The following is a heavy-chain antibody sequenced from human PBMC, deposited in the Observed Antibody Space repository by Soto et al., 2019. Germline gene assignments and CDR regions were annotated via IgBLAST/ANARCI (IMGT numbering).Heavy chain of an antibody. D-gene: IGHD4-4*01. CDR1: GYSFTAYY. CDR2: INPNSGGT. V-gene: IGHV1-2*04. J-gene: IGHJ6*02. CDR3: ARVHFYSFYFYYGMDV. Sequence: ASVKVSCKASGYSFTAYYMHWVRQAPGQGLEWMGWINPNSGGTSYAQKFQDWVTMTRDTSISTAFMELNRLTSDVTAVYFCARVHFYSFYFYYGMDVWGQATMVTSP.